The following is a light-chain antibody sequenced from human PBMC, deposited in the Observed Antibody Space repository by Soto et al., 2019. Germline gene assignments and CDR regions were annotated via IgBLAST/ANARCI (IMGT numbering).Light chain of an antibody. CDR3: SSYTTSSTYV. J-gene: IGLJ1*01. V-gene: IGLV2-14*01. CDR2: EVS. CDR1: SSDIGSYNY. Sequence: QSALTQPASVSGSPGQSIIISCTGASSDIGSYNYVSWYQQHPGKAPKLIIYEVSNRPSGVSNRFSGSKSGNTASLTVSGLQAEDEADYYCSSYTTSSTYVFGSGTKLTVL.